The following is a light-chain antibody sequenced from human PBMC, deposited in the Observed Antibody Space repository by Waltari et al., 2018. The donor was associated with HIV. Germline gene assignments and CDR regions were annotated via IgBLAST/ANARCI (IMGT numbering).Light chain of an antibody. Sequence: EIVLTQSPGTLSLSTGERATLSCRASQSLSSNYLAWYQEKPGQAPRLLIYAASSRASGIPDRFSGSGAGTDFTLTISRLEPEDFAVYYCQQYGSSPPITFGQGTRLEIK. J-gene: IGKJ5*01. CDR2: AAS. CDR3: QQYGSSPPIT. V-gene: IGKV3-20*01. CDR1: QSLSSNY.